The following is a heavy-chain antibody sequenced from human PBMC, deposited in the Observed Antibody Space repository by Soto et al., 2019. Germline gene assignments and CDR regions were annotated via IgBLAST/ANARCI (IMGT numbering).Heavy chain of an antibody. J-gene: IGHJ4*02. CDR2: VLQTGSST. CDR1: GFTFSTYT. Sequence: GGSLRLSCAASGFTFSTYTMSWVRQSPGKGLEWVSAVLQTGSSTFYADSVKGRFTISRDNSQNTLYLQMNNLRAEDTAVYYCAKDFTPDGYWDFDYWGQGTLVTVSS. V-gene: IGHV3-23*01. CDR3: AKDFTPDGYWDFDY. D-gene: IGHD4-17*01.